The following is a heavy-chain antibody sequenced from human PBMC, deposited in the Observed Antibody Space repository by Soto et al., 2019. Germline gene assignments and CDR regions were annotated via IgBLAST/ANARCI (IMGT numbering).Heavy chain of an antibody. D-gene: IGHD4-17*01. CDR1: GGSISSYY. CDR2: IYYSGSS. J-gene: IGHJ4*02. V-gene: IGHV4-59*08. Sequence: SETLSLTCTVSGGSISSYYWSWIRQPPGKGLEWIGYIYYSGSSNYNPSLKSRVTISVDTSKNQLSLKLSSVTAADTAVYYCARRYGYYFDYWGQGTLVTVSS. CDR3: ARRYGYYFDY.